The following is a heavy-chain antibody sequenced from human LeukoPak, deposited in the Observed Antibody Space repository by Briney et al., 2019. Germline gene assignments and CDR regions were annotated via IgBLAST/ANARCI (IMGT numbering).Heavy chain of an antibody. D-gene: IGHD7-27*01. V-gene: IGHV3-66*01. J-gene: IGHJ4*02. CDR3: AALVRYWGSDY. CDR1: GFTFSSYS. CDR2: IYSGGST. Sequence: GGSLRLSCAASGFTFSSYSMNWVRQAPGKGLEWVSIIYSGGSTYYADSVKGRFTISRGNSKNTLYLQMNSLRAEDTAVYYCAALVRYWGSDYWGQGTLVTVSS.